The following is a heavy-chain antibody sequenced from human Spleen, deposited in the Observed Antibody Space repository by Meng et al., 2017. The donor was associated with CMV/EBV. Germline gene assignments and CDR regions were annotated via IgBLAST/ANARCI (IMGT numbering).Heavy chain of an antibody. J-gene: IGHJ4*02. V-gene: IGHV3-49*04. Sequence: GGSLRLSCTASGFIFGDYLMGWVRQAPGKGPEWAGVIRKNGYGGTTEYAASVKGRFTISRDDSKSIAYLQVSSLKTEDTGVYYCTTFFDYFDHWGQGALVTVSS. D-gene: IGHD3-3*01. CDR1: GFIFGDYL. CDR3: TTFFDYFDH. CDR2: IRKNGYGGTT.